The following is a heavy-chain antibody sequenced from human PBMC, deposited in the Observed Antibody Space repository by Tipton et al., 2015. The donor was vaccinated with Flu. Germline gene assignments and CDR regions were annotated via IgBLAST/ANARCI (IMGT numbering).Heavy chain of an antibody. CDR1: GASISSGSYY. V-gene: IGHV4-61*02. Sequence: LRLSCNVSGASISSGSYYWSWFRQPAGKGLEWVGRFHSNGFNDYNSSLESRVTVSVDTSKNQFSLSLKSVTAADTAVYFCARFGSGTFETHWGQGTLVTVSS. J-gene: IGHJ4*02. CDR2: FHSNGFN. D-gene: IGHD3-10*01. CDR3: ARFGSGTFETH.